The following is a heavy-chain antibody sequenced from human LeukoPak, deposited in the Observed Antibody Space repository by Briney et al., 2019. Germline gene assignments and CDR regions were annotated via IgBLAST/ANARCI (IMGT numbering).Heavy chain of an antibody. V-gene: IGHV3-23*01. Sequence: GGSLRLSCAASGFTFSSYAMTWVRQAPGKGLEWVSGISGSGGSTYYADSVRGRFTISRDNSKNTLYLQVNSLRAEDTAVYYCARDRGTTSSAGYYFDTWGQGALVTVSS. CDR1: GFTFSSYA. D-gene: IGHD6-6*01. J-gene: IGHJ4*02. CDR2: ISGSGGST. CDR3: ARDRGTTSSAGYYFDT.